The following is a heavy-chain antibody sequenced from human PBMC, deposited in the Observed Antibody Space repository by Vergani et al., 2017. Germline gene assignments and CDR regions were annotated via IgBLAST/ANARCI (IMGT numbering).Heavy chain of an antibody. CDR3: ARGMGGWYVRFFDY. Sequence: VQLVESGGGVVQPGRSLRLSCAASGFTFSSYGMHWVRQAPGKGLEWVAVISYDGSNKYYADSVKGRFTISRDNSKNTLYLQMNSLRAEDTAVYYCARGMGGWYVRFFDYWGQGTLVTVSS. D-gene: IGHD6-19*01. J-gene: IGHJ4*02. CDR2: ISYDGSNK. V-gene: IGHV3-30*03. CDR1: GFTFSSYG.